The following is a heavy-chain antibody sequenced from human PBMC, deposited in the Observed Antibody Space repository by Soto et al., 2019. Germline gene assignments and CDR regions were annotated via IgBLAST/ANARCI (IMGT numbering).Heavy chain of an antibody. V-gene: IGHV1-8*01. J-gene: IGHJ5*02. CDR2: MNPNSGNT. CDR1: GYTFTSYD. D-gene: IGHD3-3*01. Sequence: ASVKVSCKASGYTFTSYDINWVRQATGQGLEWMGWMNPNSGNTGYAQKFQGRVTMTRNTSISIAYMELSSLRSEDTAVYYCARGWGRITIFGGWFDPWGQGTLVTVSS. CDR3: ARGWGRITIFGGWFDP.